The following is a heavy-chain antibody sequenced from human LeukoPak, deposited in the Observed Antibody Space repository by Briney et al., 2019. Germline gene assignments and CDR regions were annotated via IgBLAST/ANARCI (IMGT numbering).Heavy chain of an antibody. CDR3: ARDLAYVDGGVVVIPVD. Sequence: PGGSLRLSCAASGFTFSSYSMNWVRQAPGKGLEWVSSISSSSSYTYYADSVKGRFTISRDNAQNSLYLQMNSLRAEDTAVYYCARDLAYVDGGVVVIPVDWGQGTLVTVSS. J-gene: IGHJ4*02. D-gene: IGHD3-22*01. CDR2: ISSSSSYT. CDR1: GFTFSSYS. V-gene: IGHV3-21*01.